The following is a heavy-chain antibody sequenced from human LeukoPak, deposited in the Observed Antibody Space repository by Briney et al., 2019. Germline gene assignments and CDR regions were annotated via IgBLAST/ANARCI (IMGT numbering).Heavy chain of an antibody. V-gene: IGHV3-30-3*01. D-gene: IGHD5-12*01. CDR2: ISYDGSNK. J-gene: IGHJ4*02. CDR1: GFTFSSYA. CDR3: ARGLTGYAGY. Sequence: GGSLRLSCAASGFTFSSYAMHWVRQAPGKGLEWVAVISYDGSNKYYADSVKGRFTISRDNSKNTLYLQMNSLRAEDTAVYYRARGLTGYAGYWGQGTLVTVSS.